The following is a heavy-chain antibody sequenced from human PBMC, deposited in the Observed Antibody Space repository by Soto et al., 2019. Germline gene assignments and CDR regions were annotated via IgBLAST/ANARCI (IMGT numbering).Heavy chain of an antibody. CDR1: GGSFSGYY. CDR2: NNHSGST. CDR3: AKVLIRRRRKYVGSYYLDC. J-gene: IGHJ4*02. V-gene: IGHV4-34*01. D-gene: IGHD3-10*01. Sequence: QVQLQQWGAGLLKPSETLSLTCAVYGGSFSGYYWSWIRQPPGKGLEWIGENNHSGSTNYNPSLNSQVNLSVRTFKNQFSVKLSFVITAGTAMDYGAKVLIRRRRKYVGSYYLDCWGQRNMDTGSS.